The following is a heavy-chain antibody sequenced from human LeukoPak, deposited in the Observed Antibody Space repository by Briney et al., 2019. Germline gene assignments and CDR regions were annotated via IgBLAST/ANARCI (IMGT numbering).Heavy chain of an antibody. V-gene: IGHV3-23*01. Sequence: GGSLRLSCAASGFTFSSYAMSWVRQAPGKGLEWVSSISNSGGRTFYTDSVKGRFTISRDNSKITLYLQMNSLRAEDTAVYYCAKSYNGYESKACYWGQGTLVTVSS. CDR2: ISNSGGRT. CDR1: GFTFSSYA. J-gene: IGHJ4*02. D-gene: IGHD5-12*01. CDR3: AKSYNGYESKACY.